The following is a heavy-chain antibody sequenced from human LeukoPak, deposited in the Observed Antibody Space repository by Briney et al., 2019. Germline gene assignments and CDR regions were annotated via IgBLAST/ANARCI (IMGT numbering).Heavy chain of an antibody. D-gene: IGHD3-16*01. J-gene: IGHJ4*02. V-gene: IGHV3-30*02. Sequence: PGGSLRLSCAASGFIFSSYGMHWVRQAPGKGLEWVAFIRYDGSNKYYADSVKGRFTISRDNSKNTLYLQMNSLRAEDTAVYYCAKTRIGQGAYFDYWGQGTLVTVSS. CDR2: IRYDGSNK. CDR3: AKTRIGQGAYFDY. CDR1: GFIFSSYG.